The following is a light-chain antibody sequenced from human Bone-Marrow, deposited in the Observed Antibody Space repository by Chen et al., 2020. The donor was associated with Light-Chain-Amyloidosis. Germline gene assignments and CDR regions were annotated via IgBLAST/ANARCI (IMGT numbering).Light chain of an antibody. CDR3: MQSTKVPIS. Sequence: DIVMTQTPLSSPVTLGQPASISCRSSRSLVHRDGNTYLSWLQQRPGQPPRLLIYLISNRFSGVPDRFSGGGAGTAFTLKISRVEAEDVGVYYCMQSTKVPISFGQGTRLEIK. J-gene: IGKJ5*01. CDR2: LIS. CDR1: RSLVHRDGNTY. V-gene: IGKV2-24*01.